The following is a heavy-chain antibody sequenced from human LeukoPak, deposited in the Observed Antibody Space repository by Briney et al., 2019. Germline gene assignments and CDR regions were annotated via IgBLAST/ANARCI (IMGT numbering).Heavy chain of an antibody. CDR3: ARGTGDGYNYFWYFDL. Sequence: SETLSLTCTVSGDSLSSSSYYWGWISQPPGKGLEWIGSIYYSGSTYYNPSLKSRVTISVDTSKNQFSLKLSSVTAADTAVYYCARGTGDGYNYFWYFDLWGRGTLVTVSS. J-gene: IGHJ2*01. D-gene: IGHD5-24*01. V-gene: IGHV4-39*07. CDR2: IYYSGST. CDR1: GDSLSSSSYY.